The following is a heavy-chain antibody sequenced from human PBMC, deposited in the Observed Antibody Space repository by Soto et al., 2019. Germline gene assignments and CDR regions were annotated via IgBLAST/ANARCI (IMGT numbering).Heavy chain of an antibody. CDR3: TTDSIAAASVY. Sequence: EVQLVESGGGLVKPGGSLRLSCAASGFTFSNAWMSWVRQAPGKGLEWVGRIKSKTDGGTTDYAAPVKGRFTISRDDSNNTLYLQMNSLTTEDTAVYYCTTDSIAAASVYWGQGTLVTVSS. D-gene: IGHD6-13*01. V-gene: IGHV3-15*01. J-gene: IGHJ4*02. CDR1: GFTFSNAW. CDR2: IKSKTDGGTT.